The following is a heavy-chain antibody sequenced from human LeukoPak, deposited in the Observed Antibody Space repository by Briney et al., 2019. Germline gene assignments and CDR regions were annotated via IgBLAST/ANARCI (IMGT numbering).Heavy chain of an antibody. J-gene: IGHJ6*02. V-gene: IGHV1-2*02. CDR2: INPTSGGT. CDR1: VYTFTGYY. CDR3: ARIAVAGDYYYGIDV. Sequence: ASVKVSCKAFVYTFTGYYMHWVRQAPGQGLEWMGRINPTSGGTKYPQKFQGRVTMTRDTSISTAYMELIRLRSDDTAIYYCARIAVAGDYYYGIDVWGQGTTVTVSS. D-gene: IGHD6-19*01.